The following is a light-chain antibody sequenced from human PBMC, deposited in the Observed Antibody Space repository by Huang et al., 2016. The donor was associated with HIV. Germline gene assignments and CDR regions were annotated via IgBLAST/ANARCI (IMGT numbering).Light chain of an antibody. Sequence: DIQMTQSPFSLSVFVGDRVTITCRASQSISSYLNWYQQKPGQAPKLLIYAASNLQSGVPSRFIGSGSGTDFTLTISSLQPEDFATYYCQQCYSTPKTFGPGTRVDIK. J-gene: IGKJ3*01. CDR3: QQCYSTPKT. V-gene: IGKV1-39*01. CDR1: QSISSY. CDR2: AAS.